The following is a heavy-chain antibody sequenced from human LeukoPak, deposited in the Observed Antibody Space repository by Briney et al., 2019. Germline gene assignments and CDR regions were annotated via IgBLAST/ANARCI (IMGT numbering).Heavy chain of an antibody. CDR2: INPSGGST. CDR3: ARKRDFWSGYHGEYYYYYGMDV. V-gene: IGHV1-46*01. D-gene: IGHD3-3*01. CDR1: GYTFTSYY. Sequence: GASVKVSCKASGYTFTSYYMHWVRQAPGQGLEWMGIINPSGGSTSYAQKFQGRVTITADESTSTAYMELSSLRSEDTAVYYCARKRDFWSGYHGEYYYYYGMDVWGQGTTVTVSS. J-gene: IGHJ6*02.